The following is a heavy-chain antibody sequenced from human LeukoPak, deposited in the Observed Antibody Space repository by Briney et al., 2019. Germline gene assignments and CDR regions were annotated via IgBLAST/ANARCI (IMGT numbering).Heavy chain of an antibody. V-gene: IGHV3-9*01. D-gene: IGHD3-22*01. CDR2: INWNSGSI. J-gene: IGHJ4*02. CDR3: AKDTGYDSSGGTFDY. Sequence: GGSLRLSCAASGFTFDDYAMHWVRQAPGKGLEWVSGINWNSGSIGYADSVKGRFTISRDNAKNSLCLQMNSLRAEDTALYYCAKDTGYDSSGGTFDYWGQGTLVTVSS. CDR1: GFTFDDYA.